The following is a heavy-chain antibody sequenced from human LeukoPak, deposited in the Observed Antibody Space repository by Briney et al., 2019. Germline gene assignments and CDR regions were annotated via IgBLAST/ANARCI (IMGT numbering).Heavy chain of an antibody. CDR2: IYPSDSDT. Sequence: GESLKISCKGSGYRFTSYWIGWVRQMPGKGLEWMGIIYPSDSDTRYSPSFQGQVSISADKSISAAYLQWSSLKASDTAMYYCAKQQAWHFDSWGQGTLVTVSS. CDR3: AKQQAWHFDS. V-gene: IGHV5-51*01. J-gene: IGHJ4*02. CDR1: GYRFTSYW. D-gene: IGHD5-12*01.